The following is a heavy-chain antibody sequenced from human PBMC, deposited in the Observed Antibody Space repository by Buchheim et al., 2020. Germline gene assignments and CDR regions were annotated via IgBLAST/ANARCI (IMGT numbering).Heavy chain of an antibody. V-gene: IGHV1-46*01. Sequence: QVQLVQSGAEVKKPGASVKVSCKASGYTFTSYYMHWVRQAPGQGLEWLGIINPSGGSTGYAQKFQGRVTMTRETATSKVYMELSSLRSEDTAVYYCARDQRVGHMRYYMDVWGKGTT. D-gene: IGHD2-2*01. CDR2: INPSGGST. J-gene: IGHJ6*03. CDR1: GYTFTSYY. CDR3: ARDQRVGHMRYYMDV.